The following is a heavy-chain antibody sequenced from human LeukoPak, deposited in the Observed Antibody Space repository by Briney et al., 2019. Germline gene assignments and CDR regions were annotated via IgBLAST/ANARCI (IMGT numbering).Heavy chain of an antibody. CDR3: ARVRSYYGSVSGRSYYFDY. V-gene: IGHV4-59*01. CDR1: GGSIRGYH. D-gene: IGHD3-10*01. J-gene: IGHJ4*02. Sequence: SETLSLTCTVFGGSIRGYHWTWIRQPPGEGLEWIGYIYSNETTNYNPSLKSRVTNLIDASKNQFSLRLNSVIAADTAVYYCARVRSYYGSVSGRSYYFDYWGQGTLVTVSS. CDR2: IYSNETT.